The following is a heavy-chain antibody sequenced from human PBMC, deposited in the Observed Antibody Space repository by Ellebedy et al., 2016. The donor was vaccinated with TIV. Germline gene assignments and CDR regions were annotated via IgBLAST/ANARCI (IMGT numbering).Heavy chain of an antibody. CDR3: ARGDGSFYYYMDV. J-gene: IGHJ6*03. CDR2: INPNGGGT. D-gene: IGHD3-10*01. CDR1: GYTFTGFY. V-gene: IGHV1-2*02. Sequence: ASVKVSCXASGYTFTGFYMHWVRQAPGQGLEWMGRINPNGGGTNYAQKFQDRVTMTRDTSIRTAYMELSSLKSDDTAVYYCARGDGSFYYYMDVWGEGTTVTVSS.